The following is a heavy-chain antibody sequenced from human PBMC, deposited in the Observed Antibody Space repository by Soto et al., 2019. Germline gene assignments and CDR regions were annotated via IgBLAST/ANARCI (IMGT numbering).Heavy chain of an antibody. Sequence: QLQLEESSSGLVTPSQTLSLTCAVSGDSISSGGYSWNWIRQPPGMGLEWIGYIYHSGSTYYNPSLKSRVTISVDKSKNHFSLKLTSVTAADTAVYYCARDQLEGNWFDPWGQGTLVTVSS. CDR1: GDSISSGGYS. CDR2: IYHSGST. D-gene: IGHD1-1*01. CDR3: ARDQLEGNWFDP. V-gene: IGHV4-30-2*01. J-gene: IGHJ5*02.